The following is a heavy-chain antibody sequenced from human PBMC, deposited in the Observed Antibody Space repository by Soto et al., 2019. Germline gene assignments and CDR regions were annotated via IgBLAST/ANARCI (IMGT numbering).Heavy chain of an antibody. J-gene: IGHJ3*02. CDR3: VSVGGVGWSSPI. CDR1: GGSISNDNW. Sequence: QVQLQESGPGLVTPSETLALTCAVSGGSISNDNWWSWVRQPPGMGLEWIGEIFHIGRSNYNPSLDSRVTISVDTSKNQFSLKLNSVTAADTAVYFCVSVGGVGWSSPIWGQGTMVTVSS. V-gene: IGHV4-4*02. CDR2: IFHIGRS. D-gene: IGHD3-16*01.